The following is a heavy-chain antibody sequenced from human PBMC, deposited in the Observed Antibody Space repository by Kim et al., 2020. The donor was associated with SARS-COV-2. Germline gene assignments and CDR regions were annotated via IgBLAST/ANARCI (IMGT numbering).Heavy chain of an antibody. CDR3: ARIYDGGDY. D-gene: IGHD5-12*01. J-gene: IGHJ4*02. Sequence: GCRIYYADSVKGRFTIARDNAKNSLYLQMNGRRADDTAVYYCARIYDGGDYWGQGTLVTVSS. CDR2: GCRI. V-gene: IGHV3-11*01.